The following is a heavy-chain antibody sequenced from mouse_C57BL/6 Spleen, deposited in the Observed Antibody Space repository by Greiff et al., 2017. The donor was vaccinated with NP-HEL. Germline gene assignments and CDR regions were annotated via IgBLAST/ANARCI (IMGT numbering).Heavy chain of an antibody. CDR2: ISNLAYSI. CDR3: ARGDDYDGFAY. CDR1: GFTFSDYG. J-gene: IGHJ3*01. V-gene: IGHV5-15*01. Sequence: EVQRVESGGGLVQPGGSLKLSCAASGFTFSDYGMAWVRQAPRKGPEWVAFISNLAYSIYYAETVTGRFTISRENAKNTLYLEMSSLRSEDTAMYYCARGDDYDGFAYWGQGTLVTVSA. D-gene: IGHD2-4*01.